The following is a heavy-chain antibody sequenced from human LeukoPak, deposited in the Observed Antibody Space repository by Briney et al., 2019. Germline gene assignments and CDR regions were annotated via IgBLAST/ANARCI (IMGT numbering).Heavy chain of an antibody. V-gene: IGHV3-23*01. J-gene: IGHJ5*02. CDR1: GFTFSDYG. CDR2: ISGSGIYT. CDR3: AKDYEPLVGVHRWGDWFDP. Sequence: QPGGSLRLSCAASGFTFSDYGMSWVRQAPGKGLEWVSAISGSGIYTYYADSVKGRFTISRDNSKNTLYLQMNSLRAEDTAVYYCAKDYEPLVGVHRWGDWFDPWGQGTLVTVSS. D-gene: IGHD1-26*01.